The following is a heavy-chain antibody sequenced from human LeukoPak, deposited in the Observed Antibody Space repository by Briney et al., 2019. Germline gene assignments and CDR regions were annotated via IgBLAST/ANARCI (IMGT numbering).Heavy chain of an antibody. D-gene: IGHD6-19*01. CDR3: AKRDSSGSDWFDP. CDR2: TSGSGGST. Sequence: GSLRPPCATLGVTFCRYAMRWVPQAPGKGPGGVSGTSGSGGSTYYADPVKGRFTISRDNSKNTLYLQMNSLRADDTAVYYCAKRDSSGSDWFDPWGQGTPVTVSS. V-gene: IGHV3-23*01. J-gene: IGHJ5*02. CDR1: GVTFCRYA.